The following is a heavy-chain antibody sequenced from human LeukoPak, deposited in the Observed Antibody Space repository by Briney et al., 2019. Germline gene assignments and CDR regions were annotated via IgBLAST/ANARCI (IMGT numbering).Heavy chain of an antibody. CDR1: GGSIRSTTYY. CDR2: IYYSGNT. V-gene: IGHV4-39*07. D-gene: IGHD3-22*01. CDR3: ARAPHFFDTSGSRYYFDY. J-gene: IGHJ4*02. Sequence: SETLSLTCSVSGGSIRSTTYYWGWLRPPPGTGLKWIGSIYYSGNTYYSPSLMSRVTISVDTSKNQFSLNPSSVTAADTAVYYCARAPHFFDTSGSRYYFDYWGQGALVTVSS.